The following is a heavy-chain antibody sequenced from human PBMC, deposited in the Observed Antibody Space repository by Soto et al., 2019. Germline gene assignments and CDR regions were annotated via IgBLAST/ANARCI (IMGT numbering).Heavy chain of an antibody. CDR2: IYHSGST. D-gene: IGHD3-10*01. CDR3: ARGGGYYGAFDI. Sequence: SETLSLTCAVSGGSISSGGYSWSWIRQPPGKGLEWIGYIYHSGSTYYNPSLKSRVTISIDTSKNQFSLTLSSVTAADTAVYYCARGGGYYGAFDIWGQGTMVTVSS. J-gene: IGHJ3*02. V-gene: IGHV4-30-2*01. CDR1: GGSISSGGYS.